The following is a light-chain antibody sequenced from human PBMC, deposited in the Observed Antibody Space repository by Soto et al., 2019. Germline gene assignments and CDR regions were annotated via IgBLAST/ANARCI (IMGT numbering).Light chain of an antibody. Sequence: EIVMTQSPATLSVSPGERATLSCRASQSVSSNLAWYQKKPGQAPRLLIYGASTRATGIPARFSGSGSGTEFTLTISSLQSEDFAAYYCQQYNDWPPWTFGQGTKVDIK. V-gene: IGKV3-15*01. CDR3: QQYNDWPPWT. CDR1: QSVSSN. J-gene: IGKJ1*01. CDR2: GAS.